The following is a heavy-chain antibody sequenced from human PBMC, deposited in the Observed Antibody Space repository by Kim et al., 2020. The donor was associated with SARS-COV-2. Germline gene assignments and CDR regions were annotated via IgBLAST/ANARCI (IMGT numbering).Heavy chain of an antibody. V-gene: IGHV1-45*02. D-gene: IGHD2-2*01. CDR3: ASTSYCSSTSCYHPGCCAFDI. J-gene: IGHJ3*02. Sequence: SVKVSCKASGYTFTYRYLHWVRQAPGQALEWMGWITPFNGNTNYAQKFQDRVTITRDRSMSTAYMELSSLRSEDTAMYYCASTSYCSSTSCYHPGCCAFDIWGQGTMVTVSS. CDR1: GYTFTYRY. CDR2: ITPFNGNT.